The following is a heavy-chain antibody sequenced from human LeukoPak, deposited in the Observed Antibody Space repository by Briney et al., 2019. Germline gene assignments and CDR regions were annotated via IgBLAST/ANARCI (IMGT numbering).Heavy chain of an antibody. V-gene: IGHV4-39*07. CDR2: IYYSGST. Sequence: SETLSLTCTVSGGSISRSSYYWAWIRQPPGKGLEWIGSIYYSGSTYYKPSLKGRVTISVDTSKNQFSLKLSSVTAADTGVYYPIRGYSYGTIDYWGQGTLVTVSS. J-gene: IGHJ4*02. CDR1: GGSISRSSYY. CDR3: IRGYSYGTIDY. D-gene: IGHD5-18*01.